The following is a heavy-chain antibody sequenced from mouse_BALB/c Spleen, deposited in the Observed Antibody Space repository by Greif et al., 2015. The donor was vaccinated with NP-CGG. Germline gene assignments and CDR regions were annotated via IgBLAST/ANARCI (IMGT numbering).Heavy chain of an antibody. V-gene: IGHV7-3*02. CDR3: ARDTGTFAY. D-gene: IGHD4-1*01. CDR1: GFTFTDYY. J-gene: IGHJ3*01. Sequence: EVNLVESGGGLVQPGGSLRLSCATSGFTFTDYYMSWVRQPPGKALEWLGFIRNKANGYTTEYSASVKGRFTISRDNSQSILYLQMNTLRAEDSATYYCARDTGTFAYWGQGTLVTVSA. CDR2: IRNKANGYTT.